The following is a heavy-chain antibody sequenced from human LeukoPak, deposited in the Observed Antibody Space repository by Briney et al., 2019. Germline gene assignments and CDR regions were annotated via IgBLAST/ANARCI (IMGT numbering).Heavy chain of an antibody. CDR3: ARGIAVAGHYYYYGMDV. CDR1: GGTFSSYA. J-gene: IGHJ6*02. Sequence: GASVKVSCKASGGTFSSYAISWVRQAPGQGLEWMGGIIPIFGTANYAQKSQGRVTITADESTSTAYMELSSLRSEDTAVYYCARGIAVAGHYYYYGMDVWGQGTTVTVSS. D-gene: IGHD6-19*01. V-gene: IGHV1-69*13. CDR2: IIPIFGTA.